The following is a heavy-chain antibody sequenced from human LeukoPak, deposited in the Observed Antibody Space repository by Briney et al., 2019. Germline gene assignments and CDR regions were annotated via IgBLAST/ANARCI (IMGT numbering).Heavy chain of an antibody. J-gene: IGHJ3*02. V-gene: IGHV3-7*01. Sequence: PGGSLRLSCAASGFTFSNYWMSWVRQAPGKGLEWVANIKQDGSEKYYVDSVKGRFTISRDNAKNSLYLQMNSLRAEDTAVYYCARDWPSWGDGFNDASDIWGQGTMVTVSS. CDR2: IKQDGSEK. CDR1: GFTFSNYW. D-gene: IGHD5-24*01. CDR3: ARDWPSWGDGFNDASDI.